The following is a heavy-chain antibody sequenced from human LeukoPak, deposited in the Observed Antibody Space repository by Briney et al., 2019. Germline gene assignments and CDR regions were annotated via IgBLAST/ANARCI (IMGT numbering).Heavy chain of an antibody. Sequence: GGSLRLSCAASGFTFSSIWMNWVRQVPGKGLEGVGNINPDGSEKYYVDSVEGRFTISRDNSKNSMYLQMNSLRGEDTAVYYCARPGIAGGAFDIWGQGPVVIVSS. CDR3: ARPGIAGGAFDI. V-gene: IGHV3-7*01. D-gene: IGHD1-26*01. CDR2: INPDGSEK. J-gene: IGHJ3*02. CDR1: GFTFSSIW.